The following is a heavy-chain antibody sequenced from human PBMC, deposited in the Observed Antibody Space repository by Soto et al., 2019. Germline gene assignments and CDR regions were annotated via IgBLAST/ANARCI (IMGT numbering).Heavy chain of an antibody. V-gene: IGHV3-9*01. J-gene: IGHJ6*03. Sequence: EVQLVESGGGLIQPGRPLRLSCAASGFTFDVYAMHWVRQAPGKGLEWVSAISWNSGSIGYADSVKGRFTISRDNAKNSLYLQMNSLRAEDTALYYCAKAGYSSSRSIYYYYYMDVCGKGTTVTVSS. D-gene: IGHD6-13*01. CDR1: GFTFDVYA. CDR3: AKAGYSSSRSIYYYYYMDV. CDR2: ISWNSGSI.